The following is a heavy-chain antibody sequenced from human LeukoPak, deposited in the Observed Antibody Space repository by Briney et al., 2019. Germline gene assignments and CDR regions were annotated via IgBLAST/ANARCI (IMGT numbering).Heavy chain of an antibody. J-gene: IGHJ4*02. D-gene: IGHD3-22*01. CDR3: ARTRSSGYLTFGY. Sequence: GGSLRLSCAASEFTFSSYSMNWVRQAPGKGLEWVSYITNSGNSKSYADSVKGRFTISRDNTKNSLYLQMNGLRAEDTAVYYCARTRSSGYLTFGYWGQGILVTVSS. CDR2: ITNSGNSK. V-gene: IGHV3-48*01. CDR1: EFTFSSYS.